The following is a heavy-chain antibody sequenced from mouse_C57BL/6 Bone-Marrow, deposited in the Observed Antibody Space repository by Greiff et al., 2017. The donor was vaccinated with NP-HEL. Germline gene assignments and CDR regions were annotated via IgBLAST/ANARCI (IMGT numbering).Heavy chain of an antibody. CDR1: GFSFNTYA. CDR2: IRSKSNNYAT. Sequence: GGGLVQPKGSLKLSCAASGFSFNTYAMNWVRQAPGKGLEWVARIRSKSNNYATYYADSVKDRFTISRDDSESMLYLQMNNLKTEDTAMYYCVRPRYYFYYWYFDVWGTGTTVTVSS. D-gene: IGHD1-1*01. CDR3: VRPRYYFYYWYFDV. J-gene: IGHJ1*03. V-gene: IGHV10-1*01.